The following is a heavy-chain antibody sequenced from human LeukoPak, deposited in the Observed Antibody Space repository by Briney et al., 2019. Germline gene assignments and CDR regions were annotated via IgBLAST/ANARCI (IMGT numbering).Heavy chain of an antibody. V-gene: IGHV4-59*13. D-gene: IGHD6-13*01. Sequence: SETLSLTCTVSGGSTSSYYWSWIRQSPGKGLEWTGHIYYSGSTNYNPSLKSRVTISVDTSKNQFSLKLSSVTAADTAVYYCARTTEAHSWRTRYYDYYMDVWGKGTTVTVSS. CDR2: IYYSGST. J-gene: IGHJ6*03. CDR3: ARTTEAHSWRTRYYDYYMDV. CDR1: GGSTSSYY.